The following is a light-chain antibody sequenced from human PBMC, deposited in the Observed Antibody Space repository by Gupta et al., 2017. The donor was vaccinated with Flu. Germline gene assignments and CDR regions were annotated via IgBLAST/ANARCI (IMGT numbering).Light chain of an antibody. CDR3: CSYAGSYTFVV. V-gene: IGLV2-11*01. Sequence: VTSSCTGTSSDVGGYNYVSWYQQHPGKAPKLMIYDVSKRPSGVPDRFSGSKSGNTASLTISGLQAEDEADYYCCSYAGSYTFVVFGGGTKLTVL. CDR2: DVS. CDR1: SSDVGGYNY. J-gene: IGLJ2*01.